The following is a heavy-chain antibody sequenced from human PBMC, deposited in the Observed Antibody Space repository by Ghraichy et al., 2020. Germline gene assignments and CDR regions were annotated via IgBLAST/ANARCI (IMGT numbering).Heavy chain of an antibody. D-gene: IGHD6-6*01. CDR3: ARAAGRGSSSDY. Sequence: GGSLRLSCAASGFTFSTYSMNWVRQAPGKGLEWVSYISSSRGTIYYADSVKGRFTISRDNAKNSLYLQLNSLRHEDTVVYYCARAAGRGSSSDYWGQGTLVTVSS. J-gene: IGHJ4*02. CDR1: GFTFSTYS. V-gene: IGHV3-48*02. CDR2: ISSSRGTI.